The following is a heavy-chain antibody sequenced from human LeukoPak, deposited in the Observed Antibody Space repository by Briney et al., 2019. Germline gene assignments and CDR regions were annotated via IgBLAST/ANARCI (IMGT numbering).Heavy chain of an antibody. CDR1: GRSISSHY. V-gene: IGHV4-59*11. J-gene: IGHJ6*02. CDR3: ARGAGDTAMVSYGMDV. CDR2: IYYSGST. D-gene: IGHD5-18*01. Sequence: SETLSLACTVSGRSISSHYWSWIRQPPGKGLEWIGYIYYSGSTNYNPSLKSRGTISVDTSKNQCSLKLSSVTAADTAVYYCARGAGDTAMVSYGMDVWGQGTTVTVSS.